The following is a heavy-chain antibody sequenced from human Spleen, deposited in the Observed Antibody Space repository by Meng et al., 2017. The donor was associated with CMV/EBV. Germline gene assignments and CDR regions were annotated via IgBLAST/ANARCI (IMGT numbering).Heavy chain of an antibody. J-gene: IGHJ6*02. CDR3: ARSNYCNTIPCSLLRADYYYGLDV. D-gene: IGHD2/OR15-2a*01. V-gene: IGHV4-39*07. CDR2: IYYIGNT. Sequence: SETLSLTCTVSGGSISSSSSSYYWGWIRQPPGKGLEWIGNIYYIGNTFYNPSLKSRVTMSVDTSKNQFSLKLTSVTAADTAVYYCARSNYCNTIPCSLLRADYYYGLDVWGQGTTVTVSS. CDR1: GGSISSSSSSYY.